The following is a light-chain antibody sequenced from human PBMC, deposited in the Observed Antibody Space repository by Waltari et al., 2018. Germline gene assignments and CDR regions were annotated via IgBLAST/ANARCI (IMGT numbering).Light chain of an antibody. Sequence: QSVLTQPPSTSGTPGQRVTISCSGSNSNIGSDTVSWYQQLPRSAPKLLIFANKQRPSGVPDRFSGSKSGTSASLAISGLQSEDEADYYCAAWEDSLNGWVFGGGTKLTVL. CDR3: AAWEDSLNGWV. V-gene: IGLV1-44*01. CDR1: NSNIGSDT. J-gene: IGLJ3*02. CDR2: ANK.